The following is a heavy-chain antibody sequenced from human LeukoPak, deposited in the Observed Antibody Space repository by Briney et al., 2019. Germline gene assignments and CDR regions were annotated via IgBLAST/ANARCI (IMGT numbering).Heavy chain of an antibody. CDR2: INPSGGST. V-gene: IGHV1-46*01. CDR3: ARGDRATVTLY. J-gene: IGHJ4*01. D-gene: IGHD4-17*01. CDR1: GYTFTDYF. Sequence: ASVKVSCKASGYTFTDYFLHWVRQAPGQGLEWMGIINPSGGSTSYAQKFQGRVTMTRDMSTSTVYMELSSLRSEDTAVYYCARGDRATVTLYWGHGTLVTVSS.